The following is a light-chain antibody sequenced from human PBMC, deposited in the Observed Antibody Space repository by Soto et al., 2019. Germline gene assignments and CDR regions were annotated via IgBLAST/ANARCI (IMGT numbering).Light chain of an antibody. V-gene: IGKV3D-15*01. J-gene: IGKJ1*01. CDR3: QQYNNWPRT. CDR2: GAA. Sequence: IAFTPAPGTLPVSPGARATLSCRASQSVGTNLAWYQQKPGQAPRLLISGAATRATGIPARFSGRGSGTEFTLTVSSLQSEDFAVYYCQQYNNWPRTFGRGTEVDIK. CDR1: QSVGTN.